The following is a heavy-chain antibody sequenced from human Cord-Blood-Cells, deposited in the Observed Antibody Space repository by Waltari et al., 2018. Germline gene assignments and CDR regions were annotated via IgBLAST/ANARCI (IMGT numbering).Heavy chain of an antibody. J-gene: IGHJ6*02. CDR3: ARTSSYYYYGMDV. CDR2: IKQDGSEK. V-gene: IGHV3-7*01. Sequence: EVQLVESGGGLVQLGGSLSLSCAASGFTFSSDWMSWVRQAQGKGLEWVAKIKQDGSEKYYVDCVKGRFTISRDNAKNSLYLQMNSLRAEDTAVYYCARTSSYYYYGMDVWGQGTTVTVSS. D-gene: IGHD6-6*01. CDR1: GFTFSSDW.